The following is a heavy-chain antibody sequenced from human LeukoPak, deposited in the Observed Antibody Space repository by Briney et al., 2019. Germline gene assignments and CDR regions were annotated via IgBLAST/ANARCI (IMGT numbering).Heavy chain of an antibody. CDR2: INHSGST. Sequence: SETLSLTCAVYGGSFSGYYWSWIRQPPGKGPEWIGEINHSGSTNYNPSLKSRVTISVDTSKNQFSLKLSSVTAANTAVYYCARLRITIFGVVTKFDYWGQGTLVTVSS. V-gene: IGHV4-34*01. D-gene: IGHD3-3*01. CDR3: ARLRITIFGVVTKFDY. CDR1: GGSFSGYY. J-gene: IGHJ4*02.